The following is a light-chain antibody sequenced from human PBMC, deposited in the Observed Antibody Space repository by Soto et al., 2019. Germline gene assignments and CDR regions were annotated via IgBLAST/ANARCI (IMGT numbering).Light chain of an antibody. J-gene: IGKJ3*01. CDR2: GAS. CDR3: QQYGSSLIFS. V-gene: IGKV3-20*01. Sequence: EIVLTQSPGTLYLSPGERATLSCRASQSVSSTYLAWYQQKPGQAPRLLIYGASRRATGIPDRFSGSGSGTDFTLTISRLEPEDFAVYYCQQYGSSLIFSFGPGTKVDIK. CDR1: QSVSSTY.